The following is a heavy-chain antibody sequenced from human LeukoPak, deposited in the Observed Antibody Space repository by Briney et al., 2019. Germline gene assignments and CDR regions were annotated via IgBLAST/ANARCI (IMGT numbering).Heavy chain of an antibody. J-gene: IGHJ6*02. D-gene: IGHD4-17*01. Sequence: ASVKVSCKASGHTFTSYAMHWVRQAPGQRLEWMGWINAGNGNTKYSQKFQGRVTITRDTSASTAYMELSSLRSEDTAVYYCARAYGDYRYYYYGMDVWGQGTTVTVSS. CDR3: ARAYGDYRYYYYGMDV. CDR1: GHTFTSYA. V-gene: IGHV1-3*01. CDR2: INAGNGNT.